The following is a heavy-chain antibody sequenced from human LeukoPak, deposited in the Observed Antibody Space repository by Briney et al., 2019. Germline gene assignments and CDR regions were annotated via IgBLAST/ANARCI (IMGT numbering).Heavy chain of an antibody. CDR2: IWYDGSNK. D-gene: IGHD6-19*01. V-gene: IGHV3-33*08. Sequence: PGGSLRLSCAAPGFTFSDYYMSWIRQAPGKGLEWVAVIWYDGSNKYYADPVKGRFTISRDNSKNTLYLQMNSLRAEDTAVYYCARDHSSGWYLPSYYYYGMDVWGQGTTVTVSS. CDR1: GFTFSDYY. CDR3: ARDHSSGWYLPSYYYYGMDV. J-gene: IGHJ6*02.